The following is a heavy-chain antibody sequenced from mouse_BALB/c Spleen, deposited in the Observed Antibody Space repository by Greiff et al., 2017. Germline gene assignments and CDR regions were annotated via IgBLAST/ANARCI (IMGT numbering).Heavy chain of an antibody. CDR3: ARGYRYSAWFAY. J-gene: IGHJ3*01. D-gene: IGHD2-14*01. CDR1: GYSITSDYA. Sequence: EVQLQESGPGLVKPSQSLSLTCTVTGYSITSDYAWNWIRQFPGNKLEWMGYISYSGSTSYNPSLKSRISITRDTSKNQFFLQLNSVTTEDTATYYCARGYRYSAWFAYWGQGTLVTVSA. V-gene: IGHV3-2*02. CDR2: ISYSGST.